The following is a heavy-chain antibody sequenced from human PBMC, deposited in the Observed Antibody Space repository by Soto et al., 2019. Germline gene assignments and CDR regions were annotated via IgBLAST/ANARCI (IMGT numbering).Heavy chain of an antibody. J-gene: IGHJ6*02. CDR2: INHSGST. CDR1: GGSFSGYY. D-gene: IGHD3-9*01. CDR3: ARNYDILTGYYLYYYAMDV. Sequence: SETLSLTCAVYGGSFSGYYWSWIRQPPGKGLEWIGEINHSGSTNYNPSLKSRVTISVDTSKNQFSLKLSSVTAADTAVYYCARNYDILTGYYLYYYAMDVWGQGTTVTVSS. V-gene: IGHV4-34*01.